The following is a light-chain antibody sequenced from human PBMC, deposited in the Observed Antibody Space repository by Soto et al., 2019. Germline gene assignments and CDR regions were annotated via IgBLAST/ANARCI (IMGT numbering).Light chain of an antibody. CDR2: DVS. V-gene: IGLV2-14*01. Sequence: SALTQPASGSGSPGQSITISCTGTSSDVGGYNYVSWYQQHPGKAPKLLIYDVSNRPSGASNRFSGSKSGNTASLTISGLQAEDEADYYCSSYTGSTTLHYVFGTGTKSPS. CDR1: SSDVGGYNY. CDR3: SSYTGSTTLHYV. J-gene: IGLJ1*01.